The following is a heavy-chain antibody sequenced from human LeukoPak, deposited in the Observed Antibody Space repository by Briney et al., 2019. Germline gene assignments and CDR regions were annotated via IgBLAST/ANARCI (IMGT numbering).Heavy chain of an antibody. J-gene: IGHJ4*02. Sequence: GGSLRLSCAASGFTVSTNYMSWVRQAPGRGLEWVSVIYSGGNTYYADSVKGRFTISRDNSKNTLYLQMNSLRADDTAVYYCARDSGTTVGYFDYWGQGTLATVSS. V-gene: IGHV3-66*01. D-gene: IGHD4-23*01. CDR3: ARDSGTTVGYFDY. CDR2: IYSGGNT. CDR1: GFTVSTNY.